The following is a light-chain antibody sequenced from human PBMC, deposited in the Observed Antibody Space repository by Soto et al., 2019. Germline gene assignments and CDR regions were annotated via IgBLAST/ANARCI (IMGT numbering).Light chain of an antibody. CDR3: QQYDNFLA. CDR1: KGISNY. J-gene: IGKJ5*01. Sequence: DIQMTQSPSSLSASVGDRVTITCQASKGISNYLNWYQQKPGKAPKLLIYDASNLETGVPSRFSGSGSGTEFTFTISSLQPEDIASYYCQQYDNFLAFGQGTRLEIK. V-gene: IGKV1-33*01. CDR2: DAS.